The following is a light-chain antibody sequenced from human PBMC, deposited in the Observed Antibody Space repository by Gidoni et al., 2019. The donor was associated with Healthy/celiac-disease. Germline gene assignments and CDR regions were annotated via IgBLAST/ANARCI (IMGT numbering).Light chain of an antibody. CDR3: QKYNSALPFT. CDR1: QGISNY. J-gene: IGKJ3*01. CDR2: AAS. Sequence: DIQMTQSPSSLSASVGDRVTITCRASQGISNYLAWYQQKPGKVPKLLIYAASTLQSGVPSRFSGSESGTDFTLTISSLQPEDVATYYCQKYNSALPFTFGPGTKVDIK. V-gene: IGKV1-27*01.